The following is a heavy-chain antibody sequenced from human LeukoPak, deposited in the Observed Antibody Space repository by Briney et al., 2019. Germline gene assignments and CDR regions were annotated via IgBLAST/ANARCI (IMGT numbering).Heavy chain of an antibody. CDR3: ARDMDSSGWYGRVGFDY. Sequence: ASVKVSCKASGYTFTGYYIHWVRQAPGQGLEWMGWINPNSGGTNYAQKFQGRVTMTRDTSISTAYMELSRLRSDDTAVYYCARDMDSSGWYGRVGFDYWGQGTLVTVSS. D-gene: IGHD6-19*01. J-gene: IGHJ4*02. CDR1: GYTFTGYY. V-gene: IGHV1-2*02. CDR2: INPNSGGT.